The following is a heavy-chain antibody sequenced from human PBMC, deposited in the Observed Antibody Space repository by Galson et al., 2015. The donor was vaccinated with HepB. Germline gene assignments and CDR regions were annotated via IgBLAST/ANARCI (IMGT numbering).Heavy chain of an antibody. Sequence: PALVKPTQTLTLTCTVSGFSLSNARMGVSWIRQPPGKALEWLAHIFSNDEKSYSTSLKSRLTISKDTSKSQVVLTMTNMDPVDTATYYCARIQVATMIMIAFDIWGQGTMVTVSS. D-gene: IGHD5-12*01. CDR3: ARIQVATMIMIAFDI. V-gene: IGHV2-26*01. J-gene: IGHJ3*02. CDR1: GFSLSNARMG. CDR2: IFSNDEK.